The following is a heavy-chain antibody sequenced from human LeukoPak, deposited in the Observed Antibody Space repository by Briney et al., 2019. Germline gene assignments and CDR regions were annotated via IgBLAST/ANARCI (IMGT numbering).Heavy chain of an antibody. J-gene: IGHJ4*02. CDR1: GFTFSSYA. CDR2: LTGRGGST. V-gene: IGHV3-23*01. D-gene: IGHD2-2*01. Sequence: GGSLRLSCAASGFTFSSYAMSWVRQAPGKGLEWVSGLTGRGGSTHYADSVKGRFTISRDNSKNTLYLQMDSLRAEDTALYYCAKGGDIVLVPAARSAHLDHWGQETLVTVSS. CDR3: AKGGDIVLVPAARSAHLDH.